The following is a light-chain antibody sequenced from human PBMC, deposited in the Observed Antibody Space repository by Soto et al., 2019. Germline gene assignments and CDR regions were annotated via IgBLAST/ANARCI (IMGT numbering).Light chain of an antibody. CDR1: TSNILRNY. V-gene: IGLV1-47*01. Sequence: QSVLTQPPSASGNPGQRLTISCSGSTSNILRNYVYWYRQFPGTAPRLLISMNDQRPSGVPDRFSGSKSGTSASLAISGLRSEDEADYYCASWADSLSGYVFGTGTKVTVL. J-gene: IGLJ1*01. CDR3: ASWADSLSGYV. CDR2: MND.